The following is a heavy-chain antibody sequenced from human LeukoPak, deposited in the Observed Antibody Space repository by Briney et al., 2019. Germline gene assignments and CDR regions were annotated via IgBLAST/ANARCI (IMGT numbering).Heavy chain of an antibody. Sequence: GSLRLSCAASGFTFSSYGMHWVRQAPGKGLEWVAVISYDGSNKYYADSVKGRFTISRDNSKNTLYLQMNSLRAEDTAVYYCAKDRVVVRGVKTVDYWGQGTLVTVSS. CDR1: GFTFSSYG. CDR2: ISYDGSNK. V-gene: IGHV3-30*18. J-gene: IGHJ4*02. D-gene: IGHD3-10*01. CDR3: AKDRVVVRGVKTVDY.